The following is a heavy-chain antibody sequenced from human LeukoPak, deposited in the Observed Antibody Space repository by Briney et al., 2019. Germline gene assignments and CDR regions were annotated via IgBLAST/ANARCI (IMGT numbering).Heavy chain of an antibody. CDR1: GGSISSYY. D-gene: IGHD3-10*01. CDR2: IYSSGST. CDR3: ARAYYYGSGSYGLDY. V-gene: IGHV4-59*01. J-gene: IGHJ4*02. Sequence: KPSETLSLTYTVSGGSISSYYWSWIRQPPEKGLEWIGYIYSSGSTNYNPSLKSRLTISVDASKNQFSLKLTSVTAADTAVYYCARAYYYGSGSYGLDYWGQGTLVTVSS.